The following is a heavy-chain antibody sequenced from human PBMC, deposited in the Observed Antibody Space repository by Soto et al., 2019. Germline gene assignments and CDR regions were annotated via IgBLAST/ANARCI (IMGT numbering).Heavy chain of an antibody. J-gene: IGHJ5*02. Sequence: SETLSLTCAVYGGSFSGYYWSWIRQPPGKGLEWIGEINHSGSTNYNPSLKSRVTISVDTSKNQFSLKLSSVTAADTAVYYCARRPDAMPNWFDPWGQGTLVTVSS. CDR1: GGSFSGYY. D-gene: IGHD2-2*01. CDR2: INHSGST. V-gene: IGHV4-34*01. CDR3: ARRPDAMPNWFDP.